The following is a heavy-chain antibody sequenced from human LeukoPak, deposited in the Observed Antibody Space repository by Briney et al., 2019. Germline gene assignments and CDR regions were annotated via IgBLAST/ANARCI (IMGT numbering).Heavy chain of an antibody. CDR1: GGSISSGGYY. CDR2: IHYSGST. CDR3: ARAFDSSGYYYYYYFDY. V-gene: IGHV4-31*01. J-gene: IGHJ4*03. D-gene: IGHD3-22*01. Sequence: SESLSLTCTVSGGSISSGGYYWSWIRQHPGKGLEWIGYIHYSGSTYYNPSLKSPHIISLDTSKNQFSLKLSSVTAADTAVYYCARAFDSSGYYYYYYFDYWGQGTMVTVS.